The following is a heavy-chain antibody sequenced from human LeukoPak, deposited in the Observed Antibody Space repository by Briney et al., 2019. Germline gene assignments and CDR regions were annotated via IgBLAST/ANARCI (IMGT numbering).Heavy chain of an antibody. CDR1: EFTFRSYE. D-gene: IGHD2-15*01. J-gene: IGHJ4*02. CDR3: ARGRYCSGHNCYFDY. Sequence: GGSLRLSCAASEFTFRSYEMNWVRQAPGKGLEWISYISSTGNTIYYVDSAQGRFTISRDNAKNSLYLQMNSLRAEDTAVYYCARGRYCSGHNCYFDYWGQGTLVTVSS. V-gene: IGHV3-48*03. CDR2: ISSTGNTI.